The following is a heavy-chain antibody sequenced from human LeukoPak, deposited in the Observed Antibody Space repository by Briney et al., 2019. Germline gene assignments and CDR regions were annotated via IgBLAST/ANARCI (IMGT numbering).Heavy chain of an antibody. CDR3: ARDRTYSDYGIRLGTKDY. CDR2: INPSGGST. D-gene: IGHD4-11*01. J-gene: IGHJ4*02. CDR1: GYTFTSYY. Sequence: ASVKVSCKASGYTFTSYYMHWVRPAPGQGLEWMGIINPSGGSTSYAQKFQGRVTMTRDTSTSTVYMELSSLRSEDTAVYYCARDRTYSDYGIRLGTKDYWGQGTLVTVSS. V-gene: IGHV1-46*01.